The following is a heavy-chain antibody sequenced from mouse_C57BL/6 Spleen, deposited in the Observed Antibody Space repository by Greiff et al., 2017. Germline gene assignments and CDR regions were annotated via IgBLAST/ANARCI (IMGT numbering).Heavy chain of an antibody. Sequence: QVQLQQPGAELVKPGASVKLSCKASGYTFTSYWMHWVKQRPGQGLEWIGMIHPNSGSTNYNEKFKSKATLAVDKSSSTAYMQLSSLTSEDSAVYYCAREGGIYYGYDGTFDYWGQGTTLTVSS. J-gene: IGHJ2*01. V-gene: IGHV1-64*01. CDR2: IHPNSGST. D-gene: IGHD2-2*01. CDR1: GYTFTSYW. CDR3: AREGGIYYGYDGTFDY.